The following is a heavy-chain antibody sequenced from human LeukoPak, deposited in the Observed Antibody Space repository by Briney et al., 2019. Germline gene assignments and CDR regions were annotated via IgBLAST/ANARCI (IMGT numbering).Heavy chain of an antibody. V-gene: IGHV3-74*03. J-gene: IGHJ4*02. CDR1: GFSFSGHW. CDR2: ITPDMTDT. Sequence: VGTPRLSCVASGFSFSGHWMHWVRQAPGKGLVAVSRITPDMTDTAYADSVKGRFTISRDNAKNTLYLEMNSLTAEDTALYYCTRSGFSTGYDYWGQGTLV. D-gene: IGHD7-27*01. CDR3: TRSGFSTGYDY.